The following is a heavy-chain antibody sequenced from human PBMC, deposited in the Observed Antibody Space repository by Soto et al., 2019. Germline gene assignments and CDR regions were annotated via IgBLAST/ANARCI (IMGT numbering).Heavy chain of an antibody. CDR1: GDSISSYY. V-gene: IGHV4-59*01. CDR3: ARELAPYYYDSSGYFDY. J-gene: IGHJ4*02. Sequence: PSETPSLTCTVSGDSISSYYWSWIRQPPGQGLEWIGYIYYSGSTNYNPSLKSRVTISVDTSKNQFSLKLSSVTAADTAVYYCARELAPYYYDSSGYFDYWGQGTLVTVSS. D-gene: IGHD3-22*01. CDR2: IYYSGST.